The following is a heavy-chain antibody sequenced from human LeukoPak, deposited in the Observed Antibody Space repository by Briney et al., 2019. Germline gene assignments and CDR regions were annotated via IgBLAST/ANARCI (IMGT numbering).Heavy chain of an antibody. CDR2: ISWNSGSI. CDR1: GFTFDDYA. V-gene: IGHV3-9*01. CDR3: AEDMTLYLLAYCGGDCYSGFDY. J-gene: IGHJ4*02. D-gene: IGHD2-21*02. Sequence: PGGSLRLSCAASGFTFDDYAMHWVRQAPGKGLEWVSGISWNSGSIGYADSVKGRFTISRDNAKNSLYLQMNSLRAEDTALYYCAEDMTLYLLAYCGGDCYSGFDYWGQGTLVTVSS.